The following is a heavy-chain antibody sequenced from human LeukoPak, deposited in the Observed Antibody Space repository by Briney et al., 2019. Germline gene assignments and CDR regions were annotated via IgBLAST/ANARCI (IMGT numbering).Heavy chain of an antibody. CDR1: GGPFSGYY. J-gene: IGHJ4*02. Sequence: SETLSLTCAVYGGPFSGYYWSWIRQPPGKGLEWIGEINHSGSTNYNPSLKSRVTISVDTSKNQFSLKLSSVTAADTAVYYCAYVSAAGTGFDYWGQGTLVTVSS. D-gene: IGHD6-13*01. CDR2: INHSGST. V-gene: IGHV4-34*01. CDR3: AYVSAAGTGFDY.